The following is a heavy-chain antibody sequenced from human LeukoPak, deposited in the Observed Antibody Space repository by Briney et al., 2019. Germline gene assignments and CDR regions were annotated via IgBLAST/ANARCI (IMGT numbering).Heavy chain of an antibody. CDR3: ARDRRGYCSGGSCYSSYYYGMDV. CDR2: IYHSGST. J-gene: IGHJ6*02. V-gene: IGHV4-4*02. Sequence: SETLSLTCAVSGGSISSSNWWSWVRQPPGKGLEWIGEIYHSGSTYYNPSLKSRVTISVDTSKNQFSLKLSSVTAADTAVYYCARDRRGYCSGGSCYSSYYYGMDVWGQGTTVTVSS. D-gene: IGHD2-15*01. CDR1: GGSISSSNW.